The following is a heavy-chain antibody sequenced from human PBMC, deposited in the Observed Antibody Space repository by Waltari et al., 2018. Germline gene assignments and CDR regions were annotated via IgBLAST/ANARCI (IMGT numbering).Heavy chain of an antibody. CDR1: GYSISRGYY. CDR3: ARGATMIVVRGGVMVAFDI. V-gene: IGHV4-38-2*02. D-gene: IGHD3-22*01. J-gene: IGHJ3*02. CDR2: IYHSGST. Sequence: QVQLQESGPGLVKPSETLSLTCTVSGYSISRGYYWGWIRQPPGKGLEWIGSIYHSGSTYYNPSLKSRVTISVDTSKNQFSLKLSSVTAADTAVYYCARGATMIVVRGGVMVAFDIWGQGTMVTVSS.